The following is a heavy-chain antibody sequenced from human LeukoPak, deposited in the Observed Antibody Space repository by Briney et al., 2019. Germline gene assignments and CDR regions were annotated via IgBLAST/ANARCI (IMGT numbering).Heavy chain of an antibody. Sequence: SETLSLTCTVYGGSLSGYYWSWIRQSPEKGLEWMGEINHSGITNYNPSLKSRVTMSTDTSKNQFSLRVSSVTAADTAVYYCARDLHGGNSFTSDWYFDLWGRGTLVTVSS. D-gene: IGHD4-23*01. V-gene: IGHV4-34*01. CDR3: ARDLHGGNSFTSDWYFDL. CDR1: GGSLSGYY. J-gene: IGHJ2*01. CDR2: INHSGIT.